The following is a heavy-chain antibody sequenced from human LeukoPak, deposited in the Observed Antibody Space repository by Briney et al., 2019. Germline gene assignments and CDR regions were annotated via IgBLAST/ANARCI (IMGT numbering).Heavy chain of an antibody. CDR3: AKADDYGDSSGDY. CDR1: GFTFSSYA. J-gene: IGHJ4*02. D-gene: IGHD4-23*01. CDR2: IRGGGGST. Sequence: GGSLRLSCAASGFTFSSYAMSWVRQGPGKGLEWVSSIRGGGGSTYYADSVKGRFTISRDDSKNTLYLQMNSLRADDTAVYYCAKADDYGDSSGDYWGQGTLVTVSS. V-gene: IGHV3-23*01.